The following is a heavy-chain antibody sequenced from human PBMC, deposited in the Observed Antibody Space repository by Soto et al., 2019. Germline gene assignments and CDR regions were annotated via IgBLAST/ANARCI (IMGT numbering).Heavy chain of an antibody. J-gene: IGHJ4*02. D-gene: IGHD2-15*01. CDR2: ISYDGSNK. CDR1: GFTFSSYG. CDR3: AKDLGYCSGGSCYYFDY. Sequence: QVQLVESGGGVVQPGRSLRLSCAASGFTFSSYGMHWVRQAPGKGLEWVAVISYDGSNKYYADSVKGRFTISRDNSKNTLYLQMNSLRAEDTAVYYCAKDLGYCSGGSCYYFDYWGKGTLVTVSS. V-gene: IGHV3-30*18.